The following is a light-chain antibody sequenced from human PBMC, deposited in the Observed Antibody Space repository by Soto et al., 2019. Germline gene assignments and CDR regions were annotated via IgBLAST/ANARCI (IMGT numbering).Light chain of an antibody. Sequence: MTQSPSSLSASVGDTVTITCRASQNIDMYLNWYQQKPGKAPRLLIYGASNRATGIPDRFSGSGSGTEFTLTISSLQSEDFAVYYCQQYNNWPPWTFGQGTKVDIK. CDR1: QNIDMY. CDR2: GAS. V-gene: IGKV3D-15*01. CDR3: QQYNNWPPWT. J-gene: IGKJ1*01.